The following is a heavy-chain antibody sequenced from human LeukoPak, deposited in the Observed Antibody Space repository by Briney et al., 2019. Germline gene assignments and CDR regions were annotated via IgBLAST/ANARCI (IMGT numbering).Heavy chain of an antibody. V-gene: IGHV3-11*01. CDR2: ISSSGSTI. CDR3: ARPLADDYVWGSYRHDAFDI. Sequence: GGSLRLSCAASGFTFSGYYMSWIRQAPGKGLEWVSYISSSGSTIYYADSVKGRFTISRDNAKNSLYLQMNSLRAEDTAVYYCARPLADDYVWGSYRHDAFDIWGQGTMVTVSS. J-gene: IGHJ3*02. CDR1: GFTFSGYY. D-gene: IGHD3-16*02.